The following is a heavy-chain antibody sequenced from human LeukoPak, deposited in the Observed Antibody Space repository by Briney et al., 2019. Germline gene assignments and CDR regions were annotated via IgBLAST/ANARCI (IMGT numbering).Heavy chain of an antibody. CDR3: AKDITHIAAARDY. J-gene: IGHJ4*02. CDR2: INWNGGST. CDR1: GFTFDDYG. Sequence: PGGSLRLSCAASGFTFDDYGMSWVRQAPGKGLEWVSGINWNGGSTGYADSVKGRFTISRDNAKNSLYLQMNSLRAEDTAVYYCAKDITHIAAARDYWGQGTLVTVSS. V-gene: IGHV3-20*04. D-gene: IGHD6-13*01.